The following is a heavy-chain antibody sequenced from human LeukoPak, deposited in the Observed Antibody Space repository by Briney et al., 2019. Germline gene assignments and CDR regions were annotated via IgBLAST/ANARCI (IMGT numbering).Heavy chain of an antibody. D-gene: IGHD7-27*01. CDR3: ARNLLGSDVFDI. CDR1: GGSISSGGHY. J-gene: IGHJ3*02. CDR2: IYYSGST. Sequence: SQTLSLTCTVSGGSISSGGHYWSWIRQHPGKGLEWVGYIYYSGSTYYNPSLKSRVTISIDTSKNQFSLKLSSVTAADTAMYYCARNLLGSDVFDIWGQGTMVTVSS. V-gene: IGHV4-31*03.